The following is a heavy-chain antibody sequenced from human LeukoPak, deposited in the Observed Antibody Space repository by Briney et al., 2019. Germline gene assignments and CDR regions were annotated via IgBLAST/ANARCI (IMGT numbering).Heavy chain of an antibody. J-gene: IGHJ4*02. Sequence: GGSLRLSCAASGFTFYTYGMHWVRQAPGKGLEYVSGIGPDGGTTYYANSVKGRFTISRDNSKSMVYLLMGSLTADDMAVYYCARGAQLTDYWGQGTLVTVSS. D-gene: IGHD6-13*01. CDR2: IGPDGGTT. CDR3: ARGAQLTDY. V-gene: IGHV3-64*01. CDR1: GFTFYTYG.